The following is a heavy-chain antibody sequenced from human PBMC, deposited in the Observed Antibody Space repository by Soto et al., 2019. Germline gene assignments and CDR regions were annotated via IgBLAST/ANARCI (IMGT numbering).Heavy chain of an antibody. CDR2: INPILSMS. CDR3: ATHYGSGYRAFDF. Sequence: ASVKVSCKASGDIFSFYTINWVRQAPGLGLEWLGRINPILSMSNYAQYFQGRVTITADKSTSTAYMELSSLRSEDTAMYYCATHYGSGYRAFDFWG. CDR1: GDIFSFYT. V-gene: IGHV1-69*02. J-gene: IGHJ4*01. D-gene: IGHD3-10*01.